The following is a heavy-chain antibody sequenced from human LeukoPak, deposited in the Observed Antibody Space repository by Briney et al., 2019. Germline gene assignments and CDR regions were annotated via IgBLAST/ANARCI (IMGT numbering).Heavy chain of an antibody. J-gene: IGHJ4*02. CDR1: GFTFGSYA. Sequence: PGGSLRLSCAASGFTFGSYAMSWVRQAPGKGLEWVSAISGSGGSTYYADSVKGRFTISRDNSKNTLYLQMNSLRAEDTAVYYCAKDVRTYYDFWSGYYTGFDYWGQGTLVTVSS. CDR2: ISGSGGST. CDR3: AKDVRTYYDFWSGYYTGFDY. V-gene: IGHV3-23*01. D-gene: IGHD3-3*01.